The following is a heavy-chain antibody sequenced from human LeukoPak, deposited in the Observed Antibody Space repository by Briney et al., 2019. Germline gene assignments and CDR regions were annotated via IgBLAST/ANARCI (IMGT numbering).Heavy chain of an antibody. Sequence: ASVKVSCKASGYTFTSYGISWVRQAPGQGLEWMGWISAYNGNTNYAQKLQGRVTMTTDTSTSTAYMELRSLRSDDTAVYYCASSYYYDSSGYYSRYYFDYWGQGTLVTVSS. CDR2: ISAYNGNT. D-gene: IGHD3-22*01. CDR3: ASSYYYDSSGYYSRYYFDY. V-gene: IGHV1-18*01. J-gene: IGHJ4*02. CDR1: GYTFTSYG.